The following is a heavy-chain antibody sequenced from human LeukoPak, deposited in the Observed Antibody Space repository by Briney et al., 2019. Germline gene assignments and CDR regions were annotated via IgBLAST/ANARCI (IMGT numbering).Heavy chain of an antibody. CDR1: GFTVNTYD. V-gene: IGHV3-69-1*02. CDR3: ASGGLYHWYFDL. Sequence: PGGALRLSCAASGFTVNTYDMHWVRQAPGEGPEWIAYFGISGTISYADSVRGRFTISRDNAKNSLYLQMNSLRAEDTAFYYCASGGLYHWYFDLWGRGTLVTVS. D-gene: IGHD2/OR15-2a*01. CDR2: FGISGTI. J-gene: IGHJ2*01.